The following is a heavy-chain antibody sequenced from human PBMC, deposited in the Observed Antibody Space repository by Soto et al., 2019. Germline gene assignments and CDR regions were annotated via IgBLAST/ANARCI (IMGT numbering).Heavy chain of an antibody. J-gene: IGHJ4*01. V-gene: IGHV3-23*01. CDR1: AFTFNNYA. D-gene: IGHD3-22*01. Sequence: GGSLRLPCAASAFTFNNYAMSWVRQAPGKGLEWVSGIGGSGRTTYYADSVKGRFTISRDNSNNTLFLQMNSLRAEDTAVYYCAKSRYSDSSGDFYDYWGHGTLVTVSS. CDR2: IGGSGRTT. CDR3: AKSRYSDSSGDFYDY.